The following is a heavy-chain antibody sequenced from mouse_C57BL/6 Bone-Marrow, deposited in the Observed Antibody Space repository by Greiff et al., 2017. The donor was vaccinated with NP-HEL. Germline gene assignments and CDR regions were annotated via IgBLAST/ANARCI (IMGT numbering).Heavy chain of an antibody. CDR2: ISDGGSYT. D-gene: IGHD2-4*01. CDR3: ARPIYYEGWFAY. J-gene: IGHJ3*01. V-gene: IGHV5-4*01. CDR1: GFTFSSYA. Sequence: EVQRVESGGGLVKPGGSLKLSCAASGFTFSSYAMSWVRQTPEKRLEWVATISDGGSYTYYPANVKGRFTISRDNAKNNLYLQMSHLKSEDTAMYYCARPIYYEGWFAYWGQGTLVTVSA.